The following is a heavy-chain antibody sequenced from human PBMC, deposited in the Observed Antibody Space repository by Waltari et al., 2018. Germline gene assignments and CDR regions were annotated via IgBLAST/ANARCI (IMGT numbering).Heavy chain of an antibody. Sequence: QVQLVQSGAEVKKPGSSVKVSCKASGGTFSSYAISWVRQAPGQGLEWMGGIIPIFGTANYAQKFQGRVTITTDESTSTAYMELSSLRSEDTAVYYCASSPLPRGEMVYYYYYMDVWGKGTTVTVSS. J-gene: IGHJ6*03. V-gene: IGHV1-69*05. CDR3: ASSPLPRGEMVYYYYYMDV. D-gene: IGHD2-8*01. CDR2: IIPIFGTA. CDR1: GGTFSSYA.